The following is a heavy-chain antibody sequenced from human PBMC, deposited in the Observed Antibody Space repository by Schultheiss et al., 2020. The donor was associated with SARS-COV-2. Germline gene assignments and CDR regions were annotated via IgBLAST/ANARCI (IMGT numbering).Heavy chain of an antibody. CDR2: ISAYNGNT. CDR1: GGTFSSYT. J-gene: IGHJ4*02. CDR3: ARYVAVAGFDY. D-gene: IGHD6-19*01. V-gene: IGHV1-18*01. Sequence: ASVKVSCKASGGTFSSYTISWVRQAPGQGLEWMGWISAYNGNTNYAQKLQGRVTMTTDTSTSTAYMELRSLRSDDTAVYYCARYVAVAGFDYWGQGTLVTVSS.